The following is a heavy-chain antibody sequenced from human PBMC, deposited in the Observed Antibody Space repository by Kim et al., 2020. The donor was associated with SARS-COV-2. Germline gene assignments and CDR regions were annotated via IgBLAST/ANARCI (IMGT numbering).Heavy chain of an antibody. CDR2: ISGSGGST. CDR1: GFTFSSYA. V-gene: IGHV3-23*01. J-gene: IGHJ4*02. Sequence: GGSLRLSCAASGFTFSSYAMSWVRQAPGKGLEWVSAISGSGGSTYYADFVKGRFTISRDNSKNTLYLQMNSLRAEDTAVYYCAKDLWRYDSSGYYFDEVDYWGQGTLVTVSS. D-gene: IGHD3-22*01. CDR3: AKDLWRYDSSGYYFDEVDY.